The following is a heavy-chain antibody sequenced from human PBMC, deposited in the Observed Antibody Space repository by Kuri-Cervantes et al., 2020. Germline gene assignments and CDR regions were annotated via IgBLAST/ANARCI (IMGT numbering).Heavy chain of an antibody. V-gene: IGHV3-23*01. Sequence: GGSLRLSCAASGFTFSLYAMSWVRQTPGKGLEWVSYITSSGSTIYYADSVEGRLTISRDNSKNTLYLQMNSLRAEDTAVYYCAKDNVVPTAIFDYRGQGSLVTVSS. D-gene: IGHD2-2*01. CDR3: AKDNVVPTAIFDY. J-gene: IGHJ4*02. CDR2: ITSSGSTI. CDR1: GFTFSLYA.